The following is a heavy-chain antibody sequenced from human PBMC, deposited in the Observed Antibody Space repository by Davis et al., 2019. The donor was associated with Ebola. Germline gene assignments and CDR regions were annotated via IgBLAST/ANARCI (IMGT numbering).Heavy chain of an antibody. CDR3: ARGGDGYSYGTNWFDP. Sequence: MPSETLSLTCTVSGGSISSGGYYWSWIRQHPGKGLEWIGYIYYSGSTYYNPSLKSRVTISVDTSKNQFSLKLSSVTAADTAVYYCARGGDGYSYGTNWFDPWGQGTLVTVSS. D-gene: IGHD5-18*01. J-gene: IGHJ5*02. V-gene: IGHV4-31*03. CDR1: GGSISSGGYY. CDR2: IYYSGST.